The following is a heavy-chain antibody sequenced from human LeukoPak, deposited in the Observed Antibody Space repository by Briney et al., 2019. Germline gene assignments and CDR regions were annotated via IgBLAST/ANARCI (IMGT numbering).Heavy chain of an antibody. V-gene: IGHV1-2*02. CDR3: ARDPHYFDGYNWFGP. D-gene: IGHD3-9*01. Sequence: ASVKVSCKASGYTFTGYYMHWVRQAPGQGLEWMGWINPNSGGTNYAQKFQGRVTMTRDTSISTAYMELSRLRSDDTAVYYCARDPHYFDGYNWFGPWGQGTLVTVSS. J-gene: IGHJ5*02. CDR2: INPNSGGT. CDR1: GYTFTGYY.